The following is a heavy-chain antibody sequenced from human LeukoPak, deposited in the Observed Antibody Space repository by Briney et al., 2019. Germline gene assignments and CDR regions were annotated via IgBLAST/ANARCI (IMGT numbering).Heavy chain of an antibody. CDR2: IKQDGSEK. CDR3: ARDFYRRFDY. J-gene: IGHJ4*02. CDR1: GFTFSSYS. Sequence: GGSLRLSCAASGFTFSSYSMNWVRQAPGKGLEWVANIKQDGSEKYYVDSVKGRFTISRDNAKNSLYLQTNSLRAEDTAVYYCARDFYRRFDYWGQGTLVTVSS. V-gene: IGHV3-7*01. D-gene: IGHD3-3*01.